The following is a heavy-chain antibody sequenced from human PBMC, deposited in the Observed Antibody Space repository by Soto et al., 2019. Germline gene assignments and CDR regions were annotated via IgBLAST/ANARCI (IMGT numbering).Heavy chain of an antibody. D-gene: IGHD2-2*01. V-gene: IGHV1-69*02. CDR3: ARGGRYCNSTSCYDAFDI. Sequence: QVQLVQSGAEVKKPGSSVKVSCKASGGTFSSYTISWVRQAPGQGLEWMGRIIPILGIANYAQKFQGRVTITADKSTSTAYMEMSSLRSEDTAVYYCARGGRYCNSTSCYDAFDIWGQGTMVTVSS. CDR1: GGTFSSYT. J-gene: IGHJ3*02. CDR2: IIPILGIA.